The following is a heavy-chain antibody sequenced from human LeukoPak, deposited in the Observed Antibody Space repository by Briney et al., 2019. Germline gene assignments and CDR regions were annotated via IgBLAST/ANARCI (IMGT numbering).Heavy chain of an antibody. CDR3: ARDEGAGRYSSSSGGVYFDY. Sequence: PSETLSLTCSVSGGSISTYSWVWIRQSTGKGLEWIGSLSYRGSTFYNPSLKSRVTISSDTSKNRLSLKLTSVTAEDTGFYYCARDEGAGRYSSSSGGVYFDYWGQGTLVTVSS. V-gene: IGHV4-39*07. D-gene: IGHD6-6*01. J-gene: IGHJ4*02. CDR2: LSYRGST. CDR1: GGSISTYS.